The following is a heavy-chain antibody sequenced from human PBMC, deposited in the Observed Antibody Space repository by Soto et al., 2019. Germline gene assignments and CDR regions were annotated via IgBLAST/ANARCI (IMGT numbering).Heavy chain of an antibody. Sequence: EVQLVESGGGLVQPGGSLKLSCAASGFTFSGSAMHWVRQASGKGLEWVGRIRSKANSYATAYAASVKGRFTISRDDSTSMAYRQMNSLKAEDTAVYYCARGGRVRGVKAHYYYGMDVWGQGTTVTVSS. CDR1: GFTFSGSA. V-gene: IGHV3-73*01. J-gene: IGHJ6*02. CDR2: IRSKANSYAT. D-gene: IGHD3-10*01. CDR3: ARGGRVRGVKAHYYYGMDV.